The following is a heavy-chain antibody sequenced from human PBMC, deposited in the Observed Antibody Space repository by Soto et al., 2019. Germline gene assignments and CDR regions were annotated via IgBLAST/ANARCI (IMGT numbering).Heavy chain of an antibody. CDR2: ISNIGGQT. CDR1: GFTFENYA. Sequence: GGSLRLSCEVSGFTFENYAMNWVRRAPGKGLEWVSSISNIGGQTYYADSVKGRFTISRDMSKKTVHLRMNNLRADDTGVYFCAKEMWGWGYDIFGMDISFGHWGQGTPVTVSS. D-gene: IGHD3-9*01. V-gene: IGHV3-23*01. J-gene: IGHJ4*02. CDR3: AKEMWGWGYDIFGMDISFGH.